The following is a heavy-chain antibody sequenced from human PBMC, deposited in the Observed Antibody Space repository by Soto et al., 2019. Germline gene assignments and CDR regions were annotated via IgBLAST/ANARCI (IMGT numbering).Heavy chain of an antibody. J-gene: IGHJ4*02. CDR2: ISWDGGST. CDR1: GFTFDDYT. CDR3: AKDAYPYYYDSSGYPSGFGY. Sequence: PGGSLRLSCAASGFTFDDYTMHWVRQAPGKGLEWVSLISWDGGSTYYADSVKGRFTISRDNSKNSLYLQMNSLRTEDTALYYCAKDAYPYYYDSSGYPSGFGYWGQGTLVTVSS. V-gene: IGHV3-43*01. D-gene: IGHD3-22*01.